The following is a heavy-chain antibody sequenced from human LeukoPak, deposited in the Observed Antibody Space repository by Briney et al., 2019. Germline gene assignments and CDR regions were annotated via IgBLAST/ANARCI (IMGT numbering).Heavy chain of an antibody. CDR2: IYYSGST. V-gene: IGHV4-39*01. CDR1: GGSISSGSYY. CDR3: ARTNRIAVAGTDY. Sequence: PSETLSLTCTVSGGSISSGSYYWSWIRQPPGKGLEWIGSIYYSGSTYYNPSLKSRVTISVDTSKNQFSLKLSSVTAADTAVYYCARTNRIAVAGTDYWGQGTLVTVSS. D-gene: IGHD6-19*01. J-gene: IGHJ4*02.